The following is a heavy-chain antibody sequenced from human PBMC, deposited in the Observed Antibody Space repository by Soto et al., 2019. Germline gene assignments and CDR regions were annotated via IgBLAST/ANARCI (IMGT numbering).Heavy chain of an antibody. CDR3: ARVPDR. CDR1: GFTVSSNY. D-gene: IGHD2-2*01. J-gene: IGHJ5*02. Sequence: GGSLRLSCAASGFTVSSNYMSWVRQAPGKGLEWVSVIYSGGSTYYNPSLKSRVTISVDRSKNQFSLKLSSVTAADTAVYYCARVPDRWGQGTLVTVPS. CDR2: IYSGGST. V-gene: IGHV3-53*01.